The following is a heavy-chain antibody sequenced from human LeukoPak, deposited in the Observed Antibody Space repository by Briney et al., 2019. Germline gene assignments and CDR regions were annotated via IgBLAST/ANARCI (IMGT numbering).Heavy chain of an antibody. J-gene: IGHJ4*02. V-gene: IGHV3-48*03. CDR1: GFTFRSFE. CDR3: ARDLGYYRADY. CDR2: ISSSASTI. D-gene: IGHD1-26*01. Sequence: SGGSLRLSCVASGFTFRSFEMAWVRQAPGKGLEWISYISSSASTIYYADSVKGRFTISRDNAKNSLYLQMNSLRAEDTAVYYCARDLGYYRADYWGQGTLVTVSS.